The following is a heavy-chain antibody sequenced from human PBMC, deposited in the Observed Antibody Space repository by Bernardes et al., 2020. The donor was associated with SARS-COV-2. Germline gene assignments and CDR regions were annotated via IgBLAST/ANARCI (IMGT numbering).Heavy chain of an antibody. Sequence: GGSLRLSCAASGFTFSTYGMHWVRQAPGKGLEWVAVISYEGSKTYYADSLKGRFTISRDNSKNTLYLQMNSLRDEDTAVYYCVREEAGMVQGAPEYRFDHWGQGILVTVSS. CDR2: ISYEGSKT. CDR3: VREEAGMVQGAPEYRFDH. D-gene: IGHD3-10*01. J-gene: IGHJ4*02. V-gene: IGHV3-33*08. CDR1: GFTFSTYG.